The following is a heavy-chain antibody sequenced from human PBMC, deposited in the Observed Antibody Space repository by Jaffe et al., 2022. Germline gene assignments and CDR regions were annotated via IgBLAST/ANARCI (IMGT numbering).Heavy chain of an antibody. J-gene: IGHJ4*02. Sequence: QLQLQESGPGLVKPSETLSLTCTVSGGSISSSSYYWGWIRQPPGKGLEWIGSIYYSGSTYYNPSLKSRVTISVDTSKNQFSLKLSSVTAADTAVYYCARLPLLGCSGGSCYPDYWGQGTLVTVSS. CDR3: ARLPLLGCSGGSCYPDY. CDR2: IYYSGST. CDR1: GGSISSSSYY. V-gene: IGHV4-39*01. D-gene: IGHD2-15*01.